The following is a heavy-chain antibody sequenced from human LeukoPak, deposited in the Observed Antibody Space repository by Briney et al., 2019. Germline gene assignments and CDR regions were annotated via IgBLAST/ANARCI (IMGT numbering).Heavy chain of an antibody. D-gene: IGHD5-24*01. CDR3: ARRIRRDGYTFDY. CDR2: IYYSGST. J-gene: IGHJ4*02. V-gene: IGHV4-39*01. CDR1: GDSISSSSYY. Sequence: PSETLSLTCTVSGDSISSSSYYWGWIRQPPGKGLEWIGNIYYSGSTYYNPSLKSRVTISVDTSKNQFSLKLSSVTAADTAVYYCARRIRRDGYTFDYWGQGTLVTVSS.